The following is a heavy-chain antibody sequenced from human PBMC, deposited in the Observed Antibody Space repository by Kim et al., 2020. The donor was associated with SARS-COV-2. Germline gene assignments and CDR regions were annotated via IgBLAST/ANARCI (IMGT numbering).Heavy chain of an antibody. CDR1: GGSFSGYY. CDR3: ARGPSYSSSWYPVTEVGGY. D-gene: IGHD6-13*01. Sequence: SETLSLTCAVYGGSFSGYYWSWIRQPPGKGLEWIGEINHSGSTNYNPSLKSRVTISVDTSKNQFSLKLSSVTAADTAVYYCARGPSYSSSWYPVTEVGGYWGQGTLVTVSS. CDR2: INHSGST. J-gene: IGHJ4*02. V-gene: IGHV4-34*01.